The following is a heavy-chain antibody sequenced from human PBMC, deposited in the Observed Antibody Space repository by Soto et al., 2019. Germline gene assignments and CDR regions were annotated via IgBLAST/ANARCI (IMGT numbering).Heavy chain of an antibody. J-gene: IGHJ6*02. Sequence: WSLRLSCAASGFTFSSYWMHWVRQAPGKGLVWVSRINSDGSSTSYADSVKGRFTISRDNAKNTLYLQMNSLRAEDTAVYYCARDRLRYCSGGSCYSNYYYYGMDVWGQGTTVTVSS. V-gene: IGHV3-74*01. CDR3: ARDRLRYCSGGSCYSNYYYYGMDV. CDR1: GFTFSSYW. D-gene: IGHD2-15*01. CDR2: INSDGSST.